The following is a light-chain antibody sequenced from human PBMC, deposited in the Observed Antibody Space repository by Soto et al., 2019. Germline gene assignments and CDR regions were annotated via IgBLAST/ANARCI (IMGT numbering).Light chain of an antibody. J-gene: IGLJ1*01. CDR2: GNN. Sequence: QSVLTQPPSVSGAPGQRVTISCTGSSANIGAAYNVDWYQQLPGTAPKLLIYGNNNRPSGVPARFSGSKSGTSASLAIAGLQAESDGDYYGQSYDSSLSGYVFGTGTKLTVL. V-gene: IGLV1-40*01. CDR1: SANIGAAYN. CDR3: QSYDSSLSGYV.